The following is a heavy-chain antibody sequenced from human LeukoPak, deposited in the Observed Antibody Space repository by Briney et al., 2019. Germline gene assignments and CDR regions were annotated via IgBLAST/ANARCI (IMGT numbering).Heavy chain of an antibody. CDR1: GYTFTGYY. Sequence: ASVKVSCKASGYTFTGYYMHWVRQAPGQGLEWMGWISAYNGNTNYAQKLQGRVTMTTDTSTSTAYMELRSLRSDDTAVYYCARERQQLSRGYNWFDPWGQGTLVTVSS. D-gene: IGHD6-13*01. CDR2: ISAYNGNT. J-gene: IGHJ5*02. CDR3: ARERQQLSRGYNWFDP. V-gene: IGHV1-18*04.